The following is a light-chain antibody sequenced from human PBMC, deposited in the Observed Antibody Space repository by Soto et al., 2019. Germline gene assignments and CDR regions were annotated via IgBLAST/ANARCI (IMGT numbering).Light chain of an antibody. CDR2: EGS. Sequence: QTVLTQPGSVYGSPGQSITISCSGTSSDIGSYNLVSWYQQHPGKAPKVIIFEGSRLPSGVSSRFSGSKSGNTASLTISGLRPEDEADYYCSPYAGSNVLVVFGGGTKLTVL. J-gene: IGLJ2*01. V-gene: IGLV2-23*01. CDR1: SSDIGSYNL. CDR3: SPYAGSNVLVV.